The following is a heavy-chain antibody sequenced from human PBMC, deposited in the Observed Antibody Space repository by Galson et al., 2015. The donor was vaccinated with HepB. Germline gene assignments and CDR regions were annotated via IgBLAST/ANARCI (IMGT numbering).Heavy chain of an antibody. D-gene: IGHD1-14*01. Sequence: SLRLSCATFGFTFSSYAMSWVRQAPGKGLEWVSGMSGTGGTKFSSESVKGRFTISRDNSTNTLYLQMTSLRVEDTAVYYCARGGEPLGYYYYGMDVWGQGTTVTVSS. V-gene: IGHV3-23*01. CDR2: MSGTGGTK. CDR1: GFTFSSYA. CDR3: ARGGEPLGYYYYGMDV. J-gene: IGHJ6*02.